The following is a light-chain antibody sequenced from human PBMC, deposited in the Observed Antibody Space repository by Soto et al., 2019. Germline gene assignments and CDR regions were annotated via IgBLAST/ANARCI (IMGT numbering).Light chain of an antibody. CDR1: QSVTSN. V-gene: IGKV3-15*01. J-gene: IGKJ1*01. CDR3: QQYNNLPRP. Sequence: IVLTQYQGTMSLSPGERATLSCRASQSVTSNLAWYQQKPGQAPRPLIYGASTRATGIPARFSGSGSGTEFTLSISSLQSEDFAVYYCQQYNNLPRPFGQ. CDR2: GAS.